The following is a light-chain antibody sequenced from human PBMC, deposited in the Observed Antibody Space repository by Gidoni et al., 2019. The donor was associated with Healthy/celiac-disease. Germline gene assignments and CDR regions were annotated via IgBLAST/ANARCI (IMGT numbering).Light chain of an antibody. CDR3: AAWDDSLNGYV. Sequence: QSVLTQPPSASGTPGQRGTISCSRSSPNIGSNTVNWYQQHPGTAPKLLIYSNNHRPSGVPDRFSGSKSGTSTSLAISGLQSEDEADYYYAAWDDSLNGYVFGTETKVTVL. V-gene: IGLV1-44*01. CDR1: SPNIGSNT. J-gene: IGLJ1*01. CDR2: SNN.